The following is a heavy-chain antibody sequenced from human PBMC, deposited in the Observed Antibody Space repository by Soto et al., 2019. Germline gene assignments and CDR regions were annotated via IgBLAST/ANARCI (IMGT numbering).Heavy chain of an antibody. Sequence: GGSLRLSCAASGFTFSSYSMNWVRQAPGKGLEWVSSISSSSSYIYYADSVKGRFTISRDNAKNSLYLQMNSLRAEDTAVYYCARDTSSSREIDYWGQGTLVTVSS. CDR2: ISSSSSYI. V-gene: IGHV3-21*01. CDR1: GFTFSSYS. D-gene: IGHD6-6*01. CDR3: ARDTSSSREIDY. J-gene: IGHJ4*02.